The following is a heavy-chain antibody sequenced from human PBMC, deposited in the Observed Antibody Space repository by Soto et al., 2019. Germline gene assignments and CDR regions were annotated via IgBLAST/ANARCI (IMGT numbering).Heavy chain of an antibody. Sequence: SETLSLTCTVSGGSISSSGYYWGWIRQPPGKGLEWIGSIYYSGSTYYNPSLKSRVTISVDTSKNQFSLKLSSVTAADTAVYYCARSSRYCSGGSCYRYWGQGTLVTVSS. V-gene: IGHV4-39*01. CDR2: IYYSGST. J-gene: IGHJ4*02. D-gene: IGHD2-15*01. CDR3: ARSSRYCSGGSCYRY. CDR1: GGSISSSGYY.